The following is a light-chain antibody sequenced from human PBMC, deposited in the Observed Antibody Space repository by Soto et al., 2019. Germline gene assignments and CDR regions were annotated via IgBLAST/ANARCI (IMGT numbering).Light chain of an antibody. CDR1: SSDVGGYNY. Sequence: QSALTQPPSASGSLGQSVTISCTGTSSDVGGYNYVYWHQQHPGKAPKLMIYEVTKRPSGVPDRFSGSKSGNTASLTVSGLQAEDEAEYYCSSFAGGGNPVLFGGGTKLTVL. V-gene: IGLV2-8*01. CDR3: SSFAGGGNPVL. J-gene: IGLJ2*01. CDR2: EVT.